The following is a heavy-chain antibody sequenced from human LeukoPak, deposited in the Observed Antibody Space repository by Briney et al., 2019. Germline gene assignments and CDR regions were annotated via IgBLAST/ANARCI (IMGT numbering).Heavy chain of an antibody. CDR2: ISSNGGGT. CDR1: GFTFSGYS. J-gene: IGHJ4*02. CDR3: ARTSGYFDY. V-gene: IGHV3-64*02. D-gene: IGHD6-19*01. Sequence: PGGSLRLSCAASGFTFSGYSMHWVRQAPGKGLEHVSSISSNGGGTYYIDSEKGRFTLSRDNFKNTLYLQMDSLRPEDMGVYYCARTSGYFDYWGQGTLVAVSS.